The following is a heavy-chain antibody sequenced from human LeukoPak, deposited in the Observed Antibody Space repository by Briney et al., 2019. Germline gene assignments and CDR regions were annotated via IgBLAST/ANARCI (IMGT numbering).Heavy chain of an antibody. CDR2: ISDNSDST. CDR3: AKDQGGDFAYYFDY. V-gene: IGHV3-23*01. D-gene: IGHD4-17*01. J-gene: IGHJ4*02. CDR1: GFNFNIYT. Sequence: GGSLRLSCAASGFNFNIYTMSWVRQAPGKGLEWVSIISDNSDSTYYADSVKGRFTISRDNAKNTLYLQMSSLRAEDTAVYYCAKDQGGDFAYYFDYWGQGTLVTVSS.